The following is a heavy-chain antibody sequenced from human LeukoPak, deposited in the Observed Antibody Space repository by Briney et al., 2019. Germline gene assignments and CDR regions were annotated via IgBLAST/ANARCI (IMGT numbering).Heavy chain of an antibody. Sequence: PGRSLRLSCAASGFPFSSYAMHWVRQAPGKGLEWVAVISYDGSNKYYADSVKGRFTISRDNSKNTLYLQMNSLRAEDTAVYYCARDPQLISTSNELPEPWPVNWFDPWGQGTLVTVSS. J-gene: IGHJ5*02. V-gene: IGHV3-30-3*01. CDR3: ARDPQLISTSNELPEPWPVNWFDP. D-gene: IGHD1-14*01. CDR1: GFPFSSYA. CDR2: ISYDGSNK.